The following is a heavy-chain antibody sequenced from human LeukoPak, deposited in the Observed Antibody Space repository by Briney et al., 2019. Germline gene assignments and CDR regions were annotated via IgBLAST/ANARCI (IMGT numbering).Heavy chain of an antibody. J-gene: IGHJ5*02. CDR1: GYTFTTYA. CDR2: SRAYSGDT. V-gene: IGHV1-18*01. CDR3: ARGTNWFDP. Sequence: ASVKVSCKASGYTFTTYAINWVRQAPGQGLEWMGWSRAYSGDTKYAQNFQGRDTMTTDTSTTTAYMELRSLRSDDTAVYYCARGTNWFDPWGQGTLVTVSS.